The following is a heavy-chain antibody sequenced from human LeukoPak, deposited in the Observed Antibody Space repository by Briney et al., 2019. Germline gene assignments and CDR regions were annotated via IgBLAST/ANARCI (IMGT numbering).Heavy chain of an antibody. CDR2: IYYSGST. V-gene: IGHV4-59*01. CDR1: GGSISSYY. Sequence: SETLSLTCTVSGGSISSYYWSWIWQPPGKGLEWIGYIYYSGSTNYNPSLKSRVTIPVDTSKNQFSLKLSSVTAADTAVYYCARAAGPLAAPDFWGQGTPVTVSS. CDR3: ARAAGPLAAPDF. D-gene: IGHD6-13*01. J-gene: IGHJ4*02.